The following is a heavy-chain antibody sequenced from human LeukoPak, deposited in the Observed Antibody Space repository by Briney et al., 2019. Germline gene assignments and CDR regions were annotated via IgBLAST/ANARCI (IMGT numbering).Heavy chain of an antibody. V-gene: IGHV4-61*02. D-gene: IGHD6-19*01. CDR1: GGSISSGSYY. CDR3: ARAGTASGWDTFDY. J-gene: IGHJ4*02. CDR2: IYTSGST. Sequence: SQTLSLTRTVSGGSISSGSYYWSWIRQPAGKGLEWIGRIYTSGSTTHNPSLKSRVTMSVDTSKNQFSLRLNSVTAADTAVYYCARAGTASGWDTFDYWGQGTLVTVSS.